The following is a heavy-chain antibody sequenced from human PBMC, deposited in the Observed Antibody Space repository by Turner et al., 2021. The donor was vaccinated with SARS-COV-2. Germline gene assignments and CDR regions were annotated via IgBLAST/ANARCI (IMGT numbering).Heavy chain of an antibody. D-gene: IGHD3-22*01. V-gene: IGHV4-59*01. CDR1: GGSISSYY. J-gene: IGHJ4*02. CDR3: ASYYYDSSGYDYAFDY. CDR2: IYYSGST. Sequence: QVQLQESGPGLVKPSETLSLTRTVSGGSISSYYWSWIRQPPGKGLEWIGYIYYSGSTNYNPSLKSRVTISVDTSKNQFSLKLSSVTAADTAVYYCASYYYDSSGYDYAFDYWGQGTLVTVSS.